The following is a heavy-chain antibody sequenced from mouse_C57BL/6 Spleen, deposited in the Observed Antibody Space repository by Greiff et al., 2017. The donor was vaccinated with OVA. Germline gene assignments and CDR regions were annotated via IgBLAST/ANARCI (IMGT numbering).Heavy chain of an antibody. J-gene: IGHJ1*03. Sequence: EVMLVESGGDLVKPGGSLKLSCAASGFTFSSYGMSWVRQTPDTRLEWVATISSGGSYTYYPDSVKGRFTISRDNAKNTLYLQMSSLKSEDTAMYYWARDVGRIYDGTSNWYFDFWGTGTTVTVSS. CDR1: GFTFSSYG. V-gene: IGHV5-6*01. CDR2: ISSGGSYT. CDR3: ARDVGRIYDGTSNWYFDF. D-gene: IGHD2-3*01.